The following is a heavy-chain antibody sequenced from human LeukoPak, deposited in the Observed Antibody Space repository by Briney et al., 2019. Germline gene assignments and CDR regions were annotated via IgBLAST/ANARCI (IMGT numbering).Heavy chain of an antibody. CDR2: IHSGGST. CDR1: GFNVSSNY. J-gene: IGHJ4*02. V-gene: IGHV3-66*01. Sequence: GGSLRLSCAASGFNVSSNYMSWVRQAPGKGLEWGSVIHSGGSTYYADSVKGRFTISRDNSKNPLYLLMNSLRAEDTAVYYCASKIPSSVKYYFDYWGQGTLVTVSS. D-gene: IGHD3-22*01. CDR3: ASKIPSSVKYYFDY.